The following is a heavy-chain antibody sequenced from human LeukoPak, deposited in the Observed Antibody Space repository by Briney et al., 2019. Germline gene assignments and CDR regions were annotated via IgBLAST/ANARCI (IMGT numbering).Heavy chain of an antibody. D-gene: IGHD3-9*01. V-gene: IGHV3-7*03. CDR2: IKQDGSEK. J-gene: IGHJ4*02. CDR3: ARVFSAVTGSPFDY. CDR1: GFTFSNYR. Sequence: GGSLRLSCAPSGFTFSNYRMNWVRQAPGKGLEWVANIKQDGSEKYYVDSVKGRFTISRDNAKNSLYLQMNSLRVEDTAVYYCARVFSAVTGSPFDYWGQGTLVTVSS.